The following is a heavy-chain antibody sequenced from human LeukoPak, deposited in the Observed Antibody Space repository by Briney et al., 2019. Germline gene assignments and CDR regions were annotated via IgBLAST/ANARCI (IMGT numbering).Heavy chain of an antibody. CDR3: ARRAGGYSHPYDY. J-gene: IGHJ4*02. Sequence: GGSLRLSCEASGFSFSDNYMTWIRQPPGKGLEWVSLIYSGGTTYYADSVKGRFTISRDNSKNTLYLQMNSLRAEDTAVYYCARRAGGYSHPYDYWGQGILVTVSS. D-gene: IGHD4-23*01. CDR2: IYSGGTT. CDR1: GFSFSDNY. V-gene: IGHV3-53*01.